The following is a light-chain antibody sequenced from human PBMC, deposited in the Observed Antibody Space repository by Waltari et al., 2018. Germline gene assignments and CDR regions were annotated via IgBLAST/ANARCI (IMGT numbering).Light chain of an antibody. V-gene: IGLV3-1*01. CDR2: KGT. CDR3: QVWHINAVL. Sequence: CSFQYCARQPPVLVIYKGTKGSSGVPERFSASNSVNAATLTVSGARPVDEADDYCQVWHINAVLFGGGTKLTVL. J-gene: IGLJ2*01.